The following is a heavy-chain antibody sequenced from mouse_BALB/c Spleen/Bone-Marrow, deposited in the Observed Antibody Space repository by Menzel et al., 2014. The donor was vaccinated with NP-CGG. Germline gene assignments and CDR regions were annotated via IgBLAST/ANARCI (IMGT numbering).Heavy chain of an antibody. CDR1: GFDFXSYW. CDR2: INPDSSTI. V-gene: IGHV4-1*02. J-gene: IGHJ3*01. D-gene: IGHD1-2*01. CDR3: GRQGYYGYFAY. Sequence: EVKLVESGGGLVQPGGSLKLSCAASGFDFXSYWMSWVRQAPGKGLEWIGEINPDSSTINYTPSLKDKSIISRDNAKNTLYLQMSKVRSEDTALYYCGRQGYYGYFAYWGQGTLVTVSA.